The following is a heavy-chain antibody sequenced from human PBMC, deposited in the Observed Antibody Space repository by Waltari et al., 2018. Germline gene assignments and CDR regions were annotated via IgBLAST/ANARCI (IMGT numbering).Heavy chain of an antibody. Sequence: QVQLQESGPGLVRPSQTLSLTCTVSGGSISSGSVYWTWIRQPAGKGLEWVGHIFTSGSTKYNPSLKSRVSVSLDTSENQFSLRLSSVTAADTAVYYCARDEARYYDIMTGGGYYGLDVWG. V-gene: IGHV4-61*02. D-gene: IGHD3-9*01. CDR3: ARDEARYYDIMTGGGYYGLDV. CDR2: IFTSGST. J-gene: IGHJ6*02. CDR1: GGSISSGSVY.